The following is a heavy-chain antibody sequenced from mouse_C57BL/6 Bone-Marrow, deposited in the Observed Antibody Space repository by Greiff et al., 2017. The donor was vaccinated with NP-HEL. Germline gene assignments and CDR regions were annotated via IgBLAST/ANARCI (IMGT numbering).Heavy chain of an antibody. CDR1: GYTFTSYW. CDR2: INPSSGYT. CDR3: ARERAYGNYGVY. V-gene: IGHV1-7*01. D-gene: IGHD2-1*01. Sequence: QVQLQQSGAELVRPGTSVKVSCKASGYTFTSYWMHWVNQRPGQGLEWIGYINPSSGYTKYNQKFKDKATLTADKSSSTAYMQLSSLTYEDSAVYYCARERAYGNYGVYWGQGTLVTVSA. J-gene: IGHJ3*01.